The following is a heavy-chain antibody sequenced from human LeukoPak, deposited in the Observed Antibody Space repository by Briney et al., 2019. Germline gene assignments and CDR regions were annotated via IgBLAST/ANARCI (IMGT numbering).Heavy chain of an antibody. J-gene: IGHJ4*02. CDR2: FDPEDGET. V-gene: IGHV1-24*01. CDR3: ASYQALYSGSYWAFDY. D-gene: IGHD1-26*01. CDR1: GYTLTELS. Sequence: ASVKVSCKVSGYTLTELSMHWVRQAPGKGLEWLGGFDPEDGETIYAQKCQGRVTMTEDTSTATAYMELSSLRSEDTAWYYCASYQALYSGSYWAFDYWGQGTLVTVSS.